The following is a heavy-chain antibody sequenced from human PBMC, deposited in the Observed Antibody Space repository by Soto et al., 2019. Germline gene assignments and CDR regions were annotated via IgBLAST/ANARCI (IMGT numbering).Heavy chain of an antibody. Sequence: QVQLQESGPGLVKPSETLSLTCTVSGGSVSSGSYYWTWIRQPPGKGLEWIGCLYNSGSTNYNPARQGRPTISVDTSTNQFTLRLSSLTAADTAVYYCARDNGHSYGYFDYWGQGTLVTVSS. D-gene: IGHD5-18*01. V-gene: IGHV4-61*01. J-gene: IGHJ4*02. CDR1: GGSVSSGSYY. CDR2: LYNSGST. CDR3: ARDNGHSYGYFDY.